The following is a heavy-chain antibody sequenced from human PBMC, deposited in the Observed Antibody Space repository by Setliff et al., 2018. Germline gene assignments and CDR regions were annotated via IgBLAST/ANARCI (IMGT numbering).Heavy chain of an antibody. J-gene: IGHJ6*03. V-gene: IGHV4-59*08. D-gene: IGHD3-10*01. CDR3: ARSHYYASGNSHYYYMDV. Sequence: SETLSLTCIVSGGSISSDYWSWIRQPPGKPLEWIGYFYHSASTNYNPSLKGRVTMSADTSKNQLSLSPTSVSVADTAIYYCARSHYYASGNSHYYYMDVWGKGTAVTVS. CDR1: GGSISSDY. CDR2: FYHSAST.